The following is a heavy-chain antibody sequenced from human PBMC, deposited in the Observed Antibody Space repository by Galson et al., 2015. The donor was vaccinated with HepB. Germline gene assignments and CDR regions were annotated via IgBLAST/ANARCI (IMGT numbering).Heavy chain of an antibody. V-gene: IGHV1-2*02. Sequence: SVKVSCKASGSTFTSYDINWVRQATGQGLEWMGWMNPNSGGTNYAQKFQGRVTMTRDTSISTAYMELSRLRSDDTAVYYCARTGYSSGWHPDRYFDYWGQGTLVTVSS. CDR2: MNPNSGGT. CDR1: GSTFTSYD. D-gene: IGHD6-19*01. J-gene: IGHJ4*02. CDR3: ARTGYSSGWHPDRYFDY.